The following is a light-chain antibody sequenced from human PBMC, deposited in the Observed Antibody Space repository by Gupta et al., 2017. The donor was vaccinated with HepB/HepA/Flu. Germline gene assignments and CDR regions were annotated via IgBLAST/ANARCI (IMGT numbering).Light chain of an antibody. CDR3: AAWDGSLNGWV. CDR2: SDN. Sequence: LTQPPSASGTPGQRVTISCSGGSSNIGSNTVSCYQQLPGTAPKLLIYSDNQRPSGVPDRLSGSKSGTSASLAISGLQSEDDADYYCAAWDGSLNGWVFGGGTKLTVL. J-gene: IGLJ3*02. V-gene: IGLV1-44*01. CDR1: SSNIGSNT.